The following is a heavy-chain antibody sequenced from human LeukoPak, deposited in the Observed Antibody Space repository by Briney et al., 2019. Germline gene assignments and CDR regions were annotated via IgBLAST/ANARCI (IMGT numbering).Heavy chain of an antibody. Sequence: SETLSLTCAVYGGSFGDPYWSWIRQPPGKGLEWIGEINQSGSTNYNPSLKSRVTISVDTSKNQFYLQMNSVTAADTAVYYCARNGWYSFEYCGQGTLVTVSS. V-gene: IGHV4-34*01. J-gene: IGHJ4*02. CDR2: INQSGST. CDR1: GGSFGDPY. CDR3: ARNGWYSFEY. D-gene: IGHD6-19*01.